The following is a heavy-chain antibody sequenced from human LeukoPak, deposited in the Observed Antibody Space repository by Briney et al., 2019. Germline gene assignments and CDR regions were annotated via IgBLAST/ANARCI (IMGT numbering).Heavy chain of an antibody. V-gene: IGHV4-39*01. J-gene: IGHJ4*02. CDR2: IYYSGST. CDR1: GGSISSSSYY. CDR3: ARLVAVAGPDY. Sequence: RPSETLSLTCTVSGGSISSSSYYWGWIRQPPGKGLEWIGSIYYSGSTYYNPSLKSRVTISVDASKNQFSLKLSSVTAADTAVYYCARLVAVAGPDYWGQGTLVTVSS. D-gene: IGHD6-19*01.